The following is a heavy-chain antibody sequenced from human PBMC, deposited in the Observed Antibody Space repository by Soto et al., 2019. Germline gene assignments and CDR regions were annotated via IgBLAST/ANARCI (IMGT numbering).Heavy chain of an antibody. V-gene: IGHV4-30-4*01. CDR1: GHSVSSDYYY. J-gene: IGHJ5*01. D-gene: IGHD1-26*01. Sequence: QVPLQESGPGLVKPSETLSLTCTVSGHSVSSDYYYWRWIRQPPGRGLEWIGDIYYSGRSYYNPSLKRRLMISVDAPKKQFSLGLSSVTAAYTAVYYCARGGAIADFDFDSRGQGILVSVPS. CDR2: IYYSGRS. CDR3: ARGGAIADFDFDS.